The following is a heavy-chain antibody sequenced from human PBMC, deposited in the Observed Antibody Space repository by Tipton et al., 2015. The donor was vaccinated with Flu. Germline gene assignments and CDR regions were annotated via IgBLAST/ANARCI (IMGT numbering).Heavy chain of an antibody. CDR2: ISNSGST. D-gene: IGHD5-18*01. CDR1: NDAISSYY. J-gene: IGHJ5*02. CDR3: SRQYSNGWFED. Sequence: TLSLTCTVSNDAISSYYWSWIRQTPGKGLEWIGYISNSGSTNYNPSLKSRVTMSVDTSKNQFSLKLTSVSAADTAVYYCSRQYSNGWFEDWGRGTLVTVSS. V-gene: IGHV4-59*01.